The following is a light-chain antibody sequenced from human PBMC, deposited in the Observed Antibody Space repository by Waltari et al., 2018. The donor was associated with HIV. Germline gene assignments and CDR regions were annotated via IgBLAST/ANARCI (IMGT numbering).Light chain of an antibody. J-gene: IGLJ3*02. V-gene: IGLV1-47*01. CDR1: SSNIGDNY. Sequence: QSVLTQPPSASGTPGQRVTISCSGSSSNIGDNYVYWYTQLPGTAPKLLIYRNYQRPSGVPDRFSGSKSGTSASLAISGLRSEDEGDFYCASWDDSLRNWVFGGGTKLTVL. CDR3: ASWDDSLRNWV. CDR2: RNY.